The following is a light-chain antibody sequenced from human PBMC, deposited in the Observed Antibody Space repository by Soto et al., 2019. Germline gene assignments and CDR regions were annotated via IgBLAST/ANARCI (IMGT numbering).Light chain of an antibody. CDR3: CSYAGSSTWV. CDR1: SSEVGSYNL. J-gene: IGLJ3*02. Sequence: QSALTQPASVSGSPEHSITISCTGTSSEVGSYNLVSWYQQHPGKAPKLMIYEGSKRPSGGSNRFSGSKSGNTASLTISGLQAEDEADYYCCSYAGSSTWVFGGGTKLTVL. CDR2: EGS. V-gene: IGLV2-23*01.